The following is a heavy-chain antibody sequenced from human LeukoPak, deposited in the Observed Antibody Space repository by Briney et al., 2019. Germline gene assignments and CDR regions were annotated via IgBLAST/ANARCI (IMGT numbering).Heavy chain of an antibody. Sequence: GRSLRLSCAASGFTFDDCAMHWVRQAPGKGLEWVSGISWNSGKIGYADSVKGRFTISRDNAKNSLYLQMNSLRTEDTALYYCVKDVYIRPDGTFDYWGQGTLVTVPS. V-gene: IGHV3-9*01. CDR1: GFTFDDCA. CDR3: VKDVYIRPDGTFDY. CDR2: ISWNSGKI. D-gene: IGHD1-14*01. J-gene: IGHJ4*02.